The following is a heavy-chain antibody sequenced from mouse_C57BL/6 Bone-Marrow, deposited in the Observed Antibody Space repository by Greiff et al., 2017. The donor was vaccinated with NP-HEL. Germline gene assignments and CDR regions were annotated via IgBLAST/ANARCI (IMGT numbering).Heavy chain of an antibody. V-gene: IGHV14-4*01. CDR1: GFNIKDDY. D-gene: IGHD1-1*01. J-gene: IGHJ1*03. CDR2: IDPENGDT. CDR3: TTPGSYWYFDV. Sequence: LVESGAELVRPGASVKLSCTASGFNIKDDYMHWVKQRPEQGLEWIGWIDPENGDTEYASKFQGKATITADTSSHTAYLQLSSLTSEDTAVYYCTTPGSYWYFDVWGTGTTVTVSS.